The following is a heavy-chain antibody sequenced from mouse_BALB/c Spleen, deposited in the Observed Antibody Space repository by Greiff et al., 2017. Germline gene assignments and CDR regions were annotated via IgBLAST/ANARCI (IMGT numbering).Heavy chain of an antibody. J-gene: IGHJ4*01. CDR3: AREGDYRYDGHAMDY. CDR1: GFTFSSFG. CDR2: ISSGSSTI. D-gene: IGHD2-14*01. Sequence: EVQLVESGGGLVQPGGSRKLSCAASGFTFSSFGMHWVRQAPEKGLEWVAYISSGSSTIYYADTVKGRFTISRDNPKNTLFLQMTSLRSEDTAMYYCAREGDYRYDGHAMDYWGQGTSVTVSS. V-gene: IGHV5-17*02.